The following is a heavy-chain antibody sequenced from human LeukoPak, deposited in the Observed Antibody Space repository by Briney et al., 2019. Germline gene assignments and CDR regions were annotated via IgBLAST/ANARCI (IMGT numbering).Heavy chain of an antibody. CDR3: AKGDYNSGWSFDY. V-gene: IGHV3-23*01. J-gene: IGHJ4*02. CDR1: GFTFSSYA. D-gene: IGHD6-19*01. Sequence: PGGSLRLSCAASGFTFSSYAMSWVRQAPGKGLEWVSAISGSGGSTYYADSVKGRFTISRDNSKNTLCLQMNSLRADDTAVYYCAKGDYNSGWSFDYWGQGTLVPVSS. CDR2: ISGSGGST.